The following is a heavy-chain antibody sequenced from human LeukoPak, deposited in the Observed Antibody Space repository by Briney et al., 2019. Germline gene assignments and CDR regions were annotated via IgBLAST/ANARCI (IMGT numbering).Heavy chain of an antibody. Sequence: SVKASCKASGGTFSSYAISWVRQAPGQGLEWMGGIIPIFGTANYAQKFQGRVTITTDESASTAYMELSSLRSEDTAVYYCAREGQGFDSSGYHYRPFDHWGQRTLVTVSS. CDR3: AREGQGFDSSGYHYRPFDH. D-gene: IGHD3-22*01. V-gene: IGHV1-69*05. CDR2: IIPIFGTA. J-gene: IGHJ4*02. CDR1: GGTFSSYA.